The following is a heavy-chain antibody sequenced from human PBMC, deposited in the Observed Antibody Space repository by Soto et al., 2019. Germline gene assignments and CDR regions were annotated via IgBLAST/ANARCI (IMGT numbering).Heavy chain of an antibody. CDR2: ISAYNGNT. V-gene: IGHV1-18*01. D-gene: IGHD3-3*01. J-gene: IGHJ6*02. CDR3: ARGRYDFWSGYRSPPYYYYGMDV. Sequence: QVPLVQSGAEVKKPGASVKVSCKASGYTFTSYGISWVRQAPGQGLEWMGWISAYNGNTNYAQKLQGRVTMTTDTSTSTAYMELGSLRSDDTAVYYCARGRYDFWSGYRSPPYYYYGMDVWGQGTTVTVSS. CDR1: GYTFTSYG.